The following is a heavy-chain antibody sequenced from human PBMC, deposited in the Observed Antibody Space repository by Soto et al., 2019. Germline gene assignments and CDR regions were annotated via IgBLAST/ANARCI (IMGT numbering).Heavy chain of an antibody. J-gene: IGHJ6*02. V-gene: IGHV4-39*01. CDR1: GGSISSSSYY. D-gene: IGHD6-13*01. CDR3: ARRSSSWYRDYYGMDV. Sequence: SETLSLTCTVSGGSISSSSYYWGWIRQPPGKGLEWIGSIYYSGSTYYNPSLKSRVTISVDTSKNQFSLKLSSVTAAVTAVYYCARRSSSWYRDYYGMDVWGQGTTVT. CDR2: IYYSGST.